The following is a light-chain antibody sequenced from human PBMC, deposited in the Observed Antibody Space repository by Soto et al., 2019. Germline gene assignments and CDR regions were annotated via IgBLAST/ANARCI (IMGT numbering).Light chain of an antibody. CDR2: DAS. CDR1: HSVSEW. V-gene: IGKV3-11*01. J-gene: IGKJ4*01. CDR3: LQRSGVPPPT. Sequence: ENVLTHSPATLSFSSEETAILYFSSSHSVSEWLACYQQYPGQAPWLLIYDASNKASGIPARFSASGSGTDLTLTINSLEPEEFAIYYCLQRSGVPPPTCGRGTNVDNK.